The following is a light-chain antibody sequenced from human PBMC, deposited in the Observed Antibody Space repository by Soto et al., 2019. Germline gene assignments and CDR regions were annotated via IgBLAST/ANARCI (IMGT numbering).Light chain of an antibody. V-gene: IGLV3-21*02. CDR3: QVWDSSSDHVV. CDR2: DDS. CDR1: NIGSKS. J-gene: IGLJ2*01. Sequence: SYELTQPPSVSVAPGQTARITCGGNNIGSKSVHWYQQKPGQAPVLVVYDDSDRPSGMPERFSGSNSGNTATLTISRVEAGDEADYYCQVWDSSSDHVVFGGGTQLTVL.